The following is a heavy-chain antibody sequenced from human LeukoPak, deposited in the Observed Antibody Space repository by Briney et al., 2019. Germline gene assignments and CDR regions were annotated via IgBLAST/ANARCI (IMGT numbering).Heavy chain of an antibody. CDR3: VRRGDASSGWGDHDF. Sequence: TGGSLRLSCAASGFTFNRNAISWVRQAPGKGLEWVSTIGGSGDKTFYADSVKGLFTISRDNSKNMVHLQMNSLTGEDTALYYCVRRGDASSGWGDHDFWGQGALVTVSS. D-gene: IGHD6-19*01. CDR2: IGGSGDKT. V-gene: IGHV3-23*01. J-gene: IGHJ4*02. CDR1: GFTFNRNA.